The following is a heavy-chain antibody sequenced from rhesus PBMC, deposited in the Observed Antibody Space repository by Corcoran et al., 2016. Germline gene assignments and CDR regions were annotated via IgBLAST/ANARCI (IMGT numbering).Heavy chain of an antibody. CDR1: GGSISSSNW. J-gene: IGHJ4*01. CDR3: ARVRPLAERQPEGRLFDY. D-gene: IGHD6-25*01. CDR2: ISGSSGIT. V-gene: IGHV4-65*01. Sequence: QVQLQESGPGLVKPSETLSLTCAVSGGSISSSNWWSWIRQPPGKGLEWIGYISGSSGITYYNPSLKSQVTISTDTSKNQFSLKLSSVTAADTAVYYCARVRPLAERQPEGRLFDYWGQGVLVTVSS.